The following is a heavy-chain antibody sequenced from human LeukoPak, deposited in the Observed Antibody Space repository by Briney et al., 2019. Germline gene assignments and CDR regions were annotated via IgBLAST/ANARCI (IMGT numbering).Heavy chain of an antibody. V-gene: IGHV3-30*18. CDR2: ISYDGSNK. Sequence: GGSLRLSCEASGFTFSSYAMHWARQAPGKGLKWGPVISYDGSNKYYADSVKGRFTISRDNSKNTLYLQMNSLRAEDTAVYYCAKSGYCSSTSCYRGAFDIWGQGTMVTVSS. CDR1: GFTFSSYA. J-gene: IGHJ3*02. D-gene: IGHD2-2*01. CDR3: AKSGYCSSTSCYRGAFDI.